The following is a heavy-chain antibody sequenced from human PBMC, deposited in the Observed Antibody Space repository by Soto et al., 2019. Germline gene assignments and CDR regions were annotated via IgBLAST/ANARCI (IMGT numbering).Heavy chain of an antibody. V-gene: IGHV4-31*03. CDR2: IYYSGST. Sequence: NPSETLSLTCIVSGGSISSGGDYWSWIRQHPGKGLEWIGYIYYSGSTYYNLSLKSRLTISVDTSKNQFSLKLSSVTAADTAVYYCARDQGPWEGSGMDVWGQGTTVTVSS. CDR1: GGSISSGGDY. D-gene: IGHD1-26*01. CDR3: ARDQGPWEGSGMDV. J-gene: IGHJ6*02.